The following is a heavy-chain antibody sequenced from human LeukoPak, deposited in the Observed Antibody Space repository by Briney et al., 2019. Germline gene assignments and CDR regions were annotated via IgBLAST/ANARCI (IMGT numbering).Heavy chain of an antibody. Sequence: GGSLRLSFAASGFTFSSYAMNWFRQAPGKGLECVSVISGNGGSTYYADSVKGRFTISRDNSKNTLYLQMNSLRAEDTAVYYCARGRGIYSTSVTFDPWGQGTLVTVSS. J-gene: IGHJ5*02. V-gene: IGHV3-23*01. CDR3: ARGRGIYSTSVTFDP. D-gene: IGHD4-17*01. CDR2: ISGNGGST. CDR1: GFTFSSYA.